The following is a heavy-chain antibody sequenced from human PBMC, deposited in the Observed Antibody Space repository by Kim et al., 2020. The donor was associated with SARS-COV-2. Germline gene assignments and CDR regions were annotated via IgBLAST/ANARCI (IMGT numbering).Heavy chain of an antibody. CDR1: GFTFSSYA. V-gene: IGHV3-23*01. D-gene: IGHD2-15*01. J-gene: IGHJ3*02. Sequence: GGSLRLSCAASGFTFSSYAMSWVRQAPGKGLEWVSAISGSGGSTYYADSVKGRFTISRDNSKNTLYLQMNSLRAEDTAVYYCAAQGYCSGGSCSDDAFDIWGQGTMVTVSS. CDR3: AAQGYCSGGSCSDDAFDI. CDR2: ISGSGGST.